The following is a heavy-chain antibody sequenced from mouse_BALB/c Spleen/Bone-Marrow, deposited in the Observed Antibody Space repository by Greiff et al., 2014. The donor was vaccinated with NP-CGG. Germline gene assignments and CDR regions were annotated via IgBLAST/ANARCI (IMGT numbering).Heavy chain of an antibody. CDR2: INPYNGAT. CDR1: GYSFSGYY. J-gene: IGHJ3*01. CDR3: ARYGNYEGFVY. V-gene: IGHV1-31*01. Sequence: VQLKDSGPELVKPGASVKISCKASGYSFSGYYMHWVKQSHVKSLEWIGRINPYNGATNYNQNFKDRANLTVDKSSSTAYMELHSLTSEDSAVFYCARYGNYEGFVYWGQGTLVTVSA. D-gene: IGHD2-1*01.